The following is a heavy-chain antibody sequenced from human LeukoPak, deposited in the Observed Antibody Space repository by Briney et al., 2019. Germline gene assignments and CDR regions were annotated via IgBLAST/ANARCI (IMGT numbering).Heavy chain of an antibody. V-gene: IGHV4-59*01. CDR3: ASALDRPYGMDV. D-gene: IGHD1-1*01. J-gene: IGHJ6*02. Sequence: SETLSLTCTVSGGSTNMTYCSWIRQPPGKGLEWLGYVYASGITNYNPSLKSRVNISLDTSKNQFSLRLMSVTAADTARYYCASALDRPYGMDVWGQGTTVTV. CDR1: GGSTNMTY. CDR2: VYASGIT.